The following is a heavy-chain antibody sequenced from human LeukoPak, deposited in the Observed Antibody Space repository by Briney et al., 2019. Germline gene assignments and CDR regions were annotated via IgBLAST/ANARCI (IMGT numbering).Heavy chain of an antibody. CDR2: MNPNSGNT. CDR3: ALYYYDSSGYYYVDY. D-gene: IGHD3-22*01. J-gene: IGHJ4*02. Sequence: ASVKVSCKASGYTFTSYDINWVRQATGQGLEWMGWMNPNSGNTGYAQKFQGRVTMTRNTSISTAYMELSSLRSEDTAVYYCALYYYDSSGYYYVDYWGQGTLVTVSP. V-gene: IGHV1-8*01. CDR1: GYTFTSYD.